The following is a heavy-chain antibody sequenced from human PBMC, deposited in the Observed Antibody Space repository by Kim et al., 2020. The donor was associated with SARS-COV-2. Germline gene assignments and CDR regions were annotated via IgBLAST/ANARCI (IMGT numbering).Heavy chain of an antibody. Sequence: GGSLRLSCAASGFTVSGYWMAWLRQFPGKGLEWVANIKPDGSLKFNEDSVEGRFTVSRDNAKNSVCLQMNGLRSEDTAVYYCARDDGFRSTDHWGQGILVTVSS. CDR1: GFTVSGYW. CDR3: ARDDGFRSTDH. D-gene: IGHD6-25*01. V-gene: IGHV3-7*01. CDR2: IKPDGSLK. J-gene: IGHJ4*02.